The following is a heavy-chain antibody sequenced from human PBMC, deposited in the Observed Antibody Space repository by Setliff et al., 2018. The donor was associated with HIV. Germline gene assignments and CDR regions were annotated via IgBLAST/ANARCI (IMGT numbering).Heavy chain of an antibody. CDR3: ASRPSGDYGPWDY. CDR2: VSSSSTNFT. V-gene: IGHV3-11*06. CDR1: GFTFSNAW. D-gene: IGHD4-17*01. J-gene: IGHJ4*02. Sequence: GGSLRLSCAASGFTFSNAWMNWVRQAPGKGLEWVSYVSSSSTNFTKYADSVKGRFSISRDNARNSLYLQMNSLRAEDTAVYYCASRPSGDYGPWDYWGRGTLVTVSS.